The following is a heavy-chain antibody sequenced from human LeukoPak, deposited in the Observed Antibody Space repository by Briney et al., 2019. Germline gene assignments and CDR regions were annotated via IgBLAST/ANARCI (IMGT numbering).Heavy chain of an antibody. J-gene: IGHJ6*03. CDR2: ISTYNGNT. D-gene: IGHD2-15*01. CDR3: ARDLGRYCSGGSCHYYSYYMDV. V-gene: IGHV1-18*01. CDR1: GYTFTSYG. Sequence: GPVKVSCKASGYTFTSYGISWVRQAPGQGLEWMGWISTYNGNTNYAQKLQGRVTMTTDTSTGTAYMELRRLRSDDTAVYYCARDLGRYCSGGSCHYYSYYMDVWGKGTTVTVSS.